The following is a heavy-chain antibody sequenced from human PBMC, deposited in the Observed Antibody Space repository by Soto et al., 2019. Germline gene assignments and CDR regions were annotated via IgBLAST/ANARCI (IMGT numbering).Heavy chain of an antibody. J-gene: IGHJ6*02. V-gene: IGHV3-23*01. CDR2: ISGSGGST. CDR3: SGYDKFGYDYYYYGMDV. Sequence: GGSLRLSCAASGFTFSSYAMSWVRQAPGKGLEWVSAISGSGGSTYYADSVKGRFTISRDNSKNTLYLQMNSLRAEDTAVYYCSGYDKFGYDYYYYGMDVWGQGTTVTVSS. D-gene: IGHD5-12*01. CDR1: GFTFSSYA.